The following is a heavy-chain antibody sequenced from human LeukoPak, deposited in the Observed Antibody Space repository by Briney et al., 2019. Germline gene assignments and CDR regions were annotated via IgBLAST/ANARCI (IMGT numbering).Heavy chain of an antibody. CDR3: ARVKSAAAGTKARPDAFDI. D-gene: IGHD6-13*01. V-gene: IGHV3-23*01. CDR2: ISGSGGST. Sequence: PGGSLRLSCVASGFTFRSYAMSWVRQAPGKGLEWVSTISGSGGSTYYADSEKGRFTISRDNSKNTLYLQMNSLRAEDTAVYYCARVKSAAAGTKARPDAFDIWGQGTMVTVSS. CDR1: GFTFRSYA. J-gene: IGHJ3*02.